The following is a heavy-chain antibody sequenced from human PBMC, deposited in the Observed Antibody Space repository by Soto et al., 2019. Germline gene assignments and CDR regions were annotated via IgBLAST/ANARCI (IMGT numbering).Heavy chain of an antibody. J-gene: IGHJ3*02. V-gene: IGHV1-18*01. D-gene: IGHD4-17*01. CDR3: ARERWTDDYGDYFDAFDI. CDR2: ISAYNGNT. CDR1: GYTFTSYG. Sequence: ASVKVSCKASGYTFTSYGISWVRQAPGQGLEWMGWISAYNGNTNYAQKLQGRVTMTTDTSTSTAYMELRSLRSDDTAVYYCARERWTDDYGDYFDAFDIWGQGTMVTVSS.